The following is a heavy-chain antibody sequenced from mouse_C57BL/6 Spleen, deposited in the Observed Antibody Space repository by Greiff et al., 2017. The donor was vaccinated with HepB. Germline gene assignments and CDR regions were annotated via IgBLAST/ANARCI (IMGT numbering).Heavy chain of an antibody. CDR1: GFTFSDYG. V-gene: IGHV5-17*01. Sequence: EVKLEESGGGLVKPGGSLKLSCAASGFTFSDYGMHWVRQAPEKGLEWVAYISSGSSTIYYADKVKGRFTISRDNAKNTLFLQMTSLRAEDTDMCYCARNYGSSHYFDYWGQGTTLTVSS. CDR2: ISSGSSTI. D-gene: IGHD1-1*01. J-gene: IGHJ2*01. CDR3: ARNYGSSHYFDY.